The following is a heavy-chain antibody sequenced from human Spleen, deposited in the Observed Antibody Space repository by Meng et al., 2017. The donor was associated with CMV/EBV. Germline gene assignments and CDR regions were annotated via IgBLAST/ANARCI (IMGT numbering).Heavy chain of an antibody. Sequence: VSNGAGNSDTCYWTWSRQPPGKRPEWIGYIYYNGNTNYNPSLRSRVTISLDTSKNQFSLKLSSVTAADTAVYYCARGLVVAMGLVDYWGQGTLVTVSS. CDR3: ARGLVVAMGLVDY. J-gene: IGHJ4*02. V-gene: IGHV4-61*01. CDR1: NGAGNSDTCY. D-gene: IGHD2-15*01. CDR2: IYYNGNT.